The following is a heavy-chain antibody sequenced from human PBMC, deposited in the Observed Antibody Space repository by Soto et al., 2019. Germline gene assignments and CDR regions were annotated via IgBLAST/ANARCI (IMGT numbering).Heavy chain of an antibody. Sequence: QVQLQQWGAGLLKPSETLSLTCAVYGGSFSGYYWSWIRQPPGKGLEWIGEINHSGSTNYNPSLKSRVTISVDTSKNQFSLKLSSVTAADTAVYYCAREIIAAAGWHYYYYGMDVWGQGTTVTVSS. V-gene: IGHV4-34*01. D-gene: IGHD6-13*01. CDR1: GGSFSGYY. CDR2: INHSGST. CDR3: AREIIAAAGWHYYYYGMDV. J-gene: IGHJ6*02.